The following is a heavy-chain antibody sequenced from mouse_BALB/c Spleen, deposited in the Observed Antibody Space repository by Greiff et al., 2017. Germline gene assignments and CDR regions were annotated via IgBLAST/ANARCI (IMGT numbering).Heavy chain of an antibody. CDR3: ARSDYERTLYAMDY. CDR2: IDPSDSET. CDR1: GYSFTSYW. Sequence: QVTLKESGPQLVRPGASVKISCKASGYSFTSYWMHWVKQRPGQGLEWIGMIDPSDSETRLNQKFKDKATLTVDKSSSTAYMQLSSPTSEDSAVYYCARSDYERTLYAMDYWGQGTSGTVSS. J-gene: IGHJ4*01. D-gene: IGHD2-4*01. V-gene: IGHV1S126*01.